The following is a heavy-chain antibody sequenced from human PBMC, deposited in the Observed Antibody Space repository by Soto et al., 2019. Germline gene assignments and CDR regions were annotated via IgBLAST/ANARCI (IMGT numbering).Heavy chain of an antibody. CDR2: INANGGNT. D-gene: IGHD3-10*01. V-gene: IGHV1-46*01. J-gene: IGHJ6*03. CDR3: ARGGSGSGSASFPEYYYYMDV. CDR1: GYTFTSYY. Sequence: GASVKVSCKSSGYTFTSYYMHWVRQAHRQRLEWMGWINANGGNTSYAQKLQGRVTMTTDTSTSTAYMELRSLRSEDTAVYYCARGGSGSGSASFPEYYYYMDVWGKGTTVTVSS.